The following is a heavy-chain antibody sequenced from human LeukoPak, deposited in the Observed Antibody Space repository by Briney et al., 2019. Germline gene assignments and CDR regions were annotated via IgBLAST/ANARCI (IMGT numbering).Heavy chain of an antibody. CDR3: ARGGDSYGHLFDY. Sequence: PSETLSLTCAVYGGSFSGYYWSWIRQPPGKGLEWIGEINHSGSTNYNPSLKSRVTISVDTSKIQFSLKLSSVTAADTDVYYCARGGDSYGHLFDYWGQGTLVTVSS. V-gene: IGHV4-34*01. CDR1: GGSFSGYY. D-gene: IGHD5-18*01. CDR2: INHSGST. J-gene: IGHJ4*02.